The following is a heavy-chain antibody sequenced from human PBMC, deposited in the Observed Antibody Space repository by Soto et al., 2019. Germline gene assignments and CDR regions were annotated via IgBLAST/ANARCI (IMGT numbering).Heavy chain of an antibody. CDR1: GYTFTSYA. CDR2: INAGNGTT. D-gene: IGHD5-18*01. V-gene: IGHV1-3*01. CDR3: ARDNGYSYGSRYVDL. J-gene: IGHJ2*01. Sequence: QVQLVQSGAEVKKPGASVKVSCKASGYTFTSYAMHWVRQATGQSREWMGWINAGNGTTKYSQKFQGRVTITRDTSASTAYRELSSLRAEDTAVYYCARDNGYSYGSRYVDLWGRGTLVTVSS.